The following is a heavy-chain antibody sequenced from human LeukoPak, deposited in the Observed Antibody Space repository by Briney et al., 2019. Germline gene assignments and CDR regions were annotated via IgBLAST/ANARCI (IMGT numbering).Heavy chain of an antibody. J-gene: IGHJ1*01. CDR2: ISSSSSYI. V-gene: IGHV3-21*04. CDR1: GFTFSSYS. D-gene: IGHD6-19*01. Sequence: PGGSLRLSCAASGFTFSSYSMNWVRQAPGKGLEWVSSISSSSSYIYYADSVKGRFTISRDNAKNSLYLQMNSLRAEDTALYYCAKDWRNGYSSDWYSEGYFPHWGQGTLVTVSS. CDR3: AKDWRNGYSSDWYSEGYFPH.